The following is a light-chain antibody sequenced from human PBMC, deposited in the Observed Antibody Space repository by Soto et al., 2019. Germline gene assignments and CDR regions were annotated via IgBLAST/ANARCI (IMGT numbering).Light chain of an antibody. J-gene: IGLJ2*01. V-gene: IGLV2-14*01. Sequence: QSVLTQPASVSGSPGQSITISCTGTSGDIGGYNYVSWYQQHPGKAPKLLISGVTNRPSGVSNRFSGSKSGNTASLTISGLQAEDEADYYCSSYTTNITPVVFGGGTKLTVL. CDR3: SSYTTNITPVV. CDR1: SGDIGGYNY. CDR2: GVT.